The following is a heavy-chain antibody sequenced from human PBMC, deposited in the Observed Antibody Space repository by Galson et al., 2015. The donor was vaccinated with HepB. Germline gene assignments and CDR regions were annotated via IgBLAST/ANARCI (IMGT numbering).Heavy chain of an antibody. CDR3: EAVAGTDDF. CDR2: LRYDGNNK. V-gene: IGHV3-30*02. J-gene: IGHJ4*02. CDR1: GFTFSSSG. Sequence: SLRLSCAASGFTFSSSGFHWVRQAPGKGLEWVAFLRYDGNNKYYGDSVKGRFTISRDNSKNTLFLQMNSLKPEDTAVYYCEAVAGTDDFWGQGTLVTVSS. D-gene: IGHD6-19*01.